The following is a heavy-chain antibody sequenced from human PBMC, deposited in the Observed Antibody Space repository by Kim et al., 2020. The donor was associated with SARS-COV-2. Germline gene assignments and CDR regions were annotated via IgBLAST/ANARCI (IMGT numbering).Heavy chain of an antibody. V-gene: IGHV4-39*01. CDR2: IYYSGST. CDR3: ASPNYRIFGVVSDAFDI. J-gene: IGHJ3*02. D-gene: IGHD3-3*01. CDR1: GGSISSSSYY. Sequence: SETLSLTCTVSGGSISSSSYYWGWIRQPPGKGLEWIGSIYYSGSTYYNPSLKSRVTISVDTSKNQFSLKLSSVTAADTAVYYCASPNYRIFGVVSDAFDIWGQGTMVTVSS.